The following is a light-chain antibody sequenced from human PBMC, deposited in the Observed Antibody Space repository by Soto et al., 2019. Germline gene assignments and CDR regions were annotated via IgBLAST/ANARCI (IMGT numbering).Light chain of an antibody. CDR2: DNH. CDR1: SSNIGNNY. J-gene: IGLJ2*01. V-gene: IGLV1-51*01. Sequence: QSVLTQPPSVSAAPGQKVTISCSGSSSNIGNNYVSWYQQLPGTAPKLLIYDNHKRPSGIPDRFSGSKSGTSATLDITGLQTGDEADYYCGTWDSSLSAVVFGGGTQLTVL. CDR3: GTWDSSLSAVV.